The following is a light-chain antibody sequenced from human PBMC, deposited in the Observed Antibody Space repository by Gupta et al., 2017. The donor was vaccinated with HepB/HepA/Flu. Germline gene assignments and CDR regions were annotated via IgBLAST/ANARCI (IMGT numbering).Light chain of an antibody. CDR2: DAS. V-gene: IGKV3-20*01. J-gene: IGKJ3*01. CDR3: QQYSRSIF. CDR1: QRVGTC. Sequence: EIVLTQSPGTLSLSPGERATLSCRDSQRVGTCLAWYQQKPGQAPRLLIFDASNRIPGSPGGFSGSGYLKDFTLTSSRREHEDFAVYYVQQYSRSIFFGHGTNLYIK.